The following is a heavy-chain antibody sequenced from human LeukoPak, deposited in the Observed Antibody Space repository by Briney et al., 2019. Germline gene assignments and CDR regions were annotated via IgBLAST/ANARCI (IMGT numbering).Heavy chain of an antibody. CDR1: GFTFSSDW. J-gene: IGHJ4*02. D-gene: IGHD4-17*01. CDR2: IKKDGSQK. V-gene: IGHV3-7*01. CDR3: ARESGSVTSEVDFDY. Sequence: GGSLRLSCEASGFTFSSDWMNWVRQTPEKGLEWLASIKKDGSQKIYVDSVKGRFTISRDNAKNSLYLQMNSLRAEDTAVYYCARESGSVTSEVDFDYWGQGTLVTVSS.